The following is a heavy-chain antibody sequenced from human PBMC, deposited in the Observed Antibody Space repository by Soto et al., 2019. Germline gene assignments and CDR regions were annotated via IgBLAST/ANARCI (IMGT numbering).Heavy chain of an antibody. CDR1: GFTFSSYA. Sequence: QVQLVESGGGVVQPGRSLRLSCAASGFTFSSYAMHWVRQAPGKGLEWVAVISYDGSNKYYADSVKGRFTISRDNSKNTLYLQMNSLRAEDTAVYYCARDWTDGYKPKHYYYYYGMDVWGQGTTVTVSS. CDR3: ARDWTDGYKPKHYYYYYGMDV. V-gene: IGHV3-30-3*01. D-gene: IGHD5-12*01. CDR2: ISYDGSNK. J-gene: IGHJ6*02.